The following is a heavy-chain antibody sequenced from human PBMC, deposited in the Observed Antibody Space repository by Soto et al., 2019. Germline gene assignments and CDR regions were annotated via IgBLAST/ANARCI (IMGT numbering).Heavy chain of an antibody. Sequence: QVQLVQSVAEVKKPGSSLKLSCKTSGVTFSTSGISWLRQAPGPGLEWMGGMITLIGTPEYARKFQGRVSITVDDPATRTHLALSGVSSDDTAIYYCASVSPSICGGGNCYRLDSYFDSCRQGSQVDVSS. CDR1: GVTFSTSG. CDR3: ASVSPSICGGGNCYRLDSYFDS. D-gene: IGHD2-21*01. V-gene: IGHV1-69*01. J-gene: IGHJ4*03. CDR2: MITLIGTP.